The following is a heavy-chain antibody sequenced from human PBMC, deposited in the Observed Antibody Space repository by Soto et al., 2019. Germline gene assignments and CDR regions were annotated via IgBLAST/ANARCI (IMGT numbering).Heavy chain of an antibody. J-gene: IGHJ4*02. CDR3: ASSRALHDDIWGTSRYGNYLDY. Sequence: QVQLQESGPGLVKPSQTLSLTCTVSGASFSSGDYYWSWIRQPPGQGLEWIGYISYSGSTYYNPSLKNRLTISIDTSKDQFSLRLSSVTAADTAVYYCASSRALHDDIWGTSRYGNYLDYWGQGTLVTVSS. V-gene: IGHV4-30-4*01. CDR2: ISYSGST. D-gene: IGHD3-16*02. CDR1: GASFSSGDYY.